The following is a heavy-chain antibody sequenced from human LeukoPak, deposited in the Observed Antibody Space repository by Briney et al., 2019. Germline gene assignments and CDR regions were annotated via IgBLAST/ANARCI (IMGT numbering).Heavy chain of an antibody. V-gene: IGHV1-69*05. J-gene: IGHJ5*01. D-gene: IGHD1-26*01. Sequence: SVKVSCKASGGTFSSYAISWVRQAPGQGLEWMGGIIPIFGTANYAQKFQGRVTITTDESTSTAYMELSSLRSEDTAVYYCATEKDLLLDSWGQGTPVTVSS. CDR2: IIPIFGTA. CDR3: ATEKDLLLDS. CDR1: GGTFSSYA.